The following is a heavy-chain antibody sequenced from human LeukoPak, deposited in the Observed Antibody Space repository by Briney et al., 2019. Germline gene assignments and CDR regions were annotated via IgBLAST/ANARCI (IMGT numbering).Heavy chain of an antibody. J-gene: IGHJ4*02. V-gene: IGHV3-23*01. CDR2: ISNSGGDT. CDR3: VKSRGSGSYSFDC. Sequence: GGSLGLSCAASGFTFRTYAMSWVRQAPGKGLEWVSTISNSGGDTYYADSVKGQFTISRDNSKNTLHVQMNSLRAEDTAIYYCVKSRGSGSYSFDCWGQGTLVTVSS. D-gene: IGHD3-10*01. CDR1: GFTFRTYA.